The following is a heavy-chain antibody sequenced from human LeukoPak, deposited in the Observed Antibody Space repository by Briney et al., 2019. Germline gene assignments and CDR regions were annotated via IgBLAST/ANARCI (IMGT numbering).Heavy chain of an antibody. V-gene: IGHV3-15*01. J-gene: IGHJ4*02. CDR2: IKSKTDGGTT. Sequence: GGSLRLSCAASGFTFGNAWMSWVRQAPGKGLEWVGRIKSKTDGGTTDYAAPVKGRFAISRDDSKNTLYLQMNSLKTEDTAVYYCTTVLLWFGELLRVFDYWGQGTLVTVSS. D-gene: IGHD3-10*01. CDR3: TTVLLWFGELLRVFDY. CDR1: GFTFGNAW.